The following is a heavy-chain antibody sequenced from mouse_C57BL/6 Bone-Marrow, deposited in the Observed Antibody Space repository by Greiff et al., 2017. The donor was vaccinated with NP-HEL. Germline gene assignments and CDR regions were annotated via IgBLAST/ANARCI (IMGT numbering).Heavy chain of an antibody. CDR3: ARKGYGSSYENYFDY. J-gene: IGHJ2*01. Sequence: QVQLKESGPGLVAPSQSLSITCTVSGFSLTSYAISWVRQPPGKGLEWLGVIWTGGGPNYNSALKSRLSISKDNSKSQVFLKMNSLQTDDTARYYCARKGYGSSYENYFDYWGQGTTLTVSS. D-gene: IGHD1-1*01. CDR1: GFSLTSYA. CDR2: IWTGGGP. V-gene: IGHV2-9-1*01.